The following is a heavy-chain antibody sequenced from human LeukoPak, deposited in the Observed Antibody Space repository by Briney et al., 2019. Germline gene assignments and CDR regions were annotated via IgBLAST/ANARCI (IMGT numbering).Heavy chain of an antibody. J-gene: IGHJ4*02. D-gene: IGHD6-13*01. V-gene: IGHV3-74*01. CDR2: INSDGRRT. CDR1: GFTFSSYW. CDR3: ARESMELVRFDF. Sequence: PGGSLRLSCAASGFTFSSYWMHWVRQAPGKGLVWVSNINSDGRRTSYADSVKGRFTIPRDNAKNTLYLQMNSLRAEDTAVYYCARESMELVRFDFWGQGTLVTVSS.